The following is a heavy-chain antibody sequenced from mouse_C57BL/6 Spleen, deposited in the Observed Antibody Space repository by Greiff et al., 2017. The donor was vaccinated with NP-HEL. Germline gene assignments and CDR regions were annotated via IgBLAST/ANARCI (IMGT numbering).Heavy chain of an antibody. J-gene: IGHJ4*01. CDR1: GYSFTGYY. CDR2: INPSTGGT. CDR3: ARVSGGMDY. Sequence: EVQLQQSGPELVKPGASVKISCKASGYSFTGYYMNWVKQSPEKSLEWIGEINPSTGGTTYNQKFKAKATLTVDKSSSTAYMQLKSLTSEDSAVYYCARVSGGMDYWGQGTSVTVSS. V-gene: IGHV1-42*01.